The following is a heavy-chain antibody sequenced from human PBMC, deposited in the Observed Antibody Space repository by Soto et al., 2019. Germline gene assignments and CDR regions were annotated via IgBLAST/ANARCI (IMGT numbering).Heavy chain of an antibody. Sequence: QVQLQESGPGLVKTSQTLSLTCTVSGGSVNNGGYYWNWIRQHPGKGLDWLGYIFDSETAYYNPSLKSRLTISMDTSKNQFSLKVTSVTPADTAVYYCARENFGVVVHDAFDLWGQGTMVTVSS. J-gene: IGHJ3*01. CDR2: IFDSETA. V-gene: IGHV4-31*03. D-gene: IGHD3-3*01. CDR3: ARENFGVVVHDAFDL. CDR1: GGSVNNGGYY.